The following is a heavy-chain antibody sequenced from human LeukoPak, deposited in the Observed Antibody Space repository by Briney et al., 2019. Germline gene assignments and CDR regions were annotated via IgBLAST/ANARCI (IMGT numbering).Heavy chain of an antibody. D-gene: IGHD4-23*01. CDR3: ARGVSPGNYYYYMDV. Sequence: ASVKVSCKASGGTFSSYAISWVRQAPGQGLEWMGGIIPIFGTANYAQKFQGRVTIITDESTSTAYMELSSLRSEDTAVYYCARGVSPGNYYYYMDVWGKGTTVTVSS. J-gene: IGHJ6*03. V-gene: IGHV1-69*05. CDR1: GGTFSSYA. CDR2: IIPIFGTA.